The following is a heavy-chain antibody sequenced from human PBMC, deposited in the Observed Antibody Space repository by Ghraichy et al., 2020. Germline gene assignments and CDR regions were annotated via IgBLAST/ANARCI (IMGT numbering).Heavy chain of an antibody. CDR1: GFTFYNSW. V-gene: IGHV3-7*01. J-gene: IGHJ4*02. Sequence: GGSLRLSCAASGFTFYNSWMSWVRQAPGKGLEWVANIKPDGSEIYYVDSVKGRFTISRDNTKNSLYLQMSSLRGEDTAVYYCARGLGLANWGLGTLVIVSS. CDR2: IKPDGSEI. CDR3: ARGLGLAN.